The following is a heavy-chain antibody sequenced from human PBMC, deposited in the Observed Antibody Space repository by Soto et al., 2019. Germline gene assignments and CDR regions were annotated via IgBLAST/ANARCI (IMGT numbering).Heavy chain of an antibody. V-gene: IGHV4-4*07. CDR3: ARGGTMSWNVSDC. CDR2: AHFSGST. Sequence: SETLSLTCTVSGGSISSHYWTWIRQPAGKGLEWIGRAHFSGSTDYNPSLKSRATMSVDTSKNQFSLKVISVTAADTAVYYCARGGTMSWNVSDCWGQGTLVTVSS. D-gene: IGHD1-1*01. J-gene: IGHJ4*02. CDR1: GGSISSHY.